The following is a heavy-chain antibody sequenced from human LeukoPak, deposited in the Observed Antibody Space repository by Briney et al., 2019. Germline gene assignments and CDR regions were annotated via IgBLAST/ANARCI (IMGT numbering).Heavy chain of an antibody. CDR1: GFTLTTNS. Sequence: GGSLTLSCVVSGFTLTTNSMNWVRQAPGKGLEWLSGLTENVGADNVGTPFYAESVRARFTISRDNSKNTLFLHLNSLRAEDAAMYYCSSGPLGDGYWGQGTMVTVSS. CDR2: LTENVGADNVGTP. D-gene: IGHD2-21*02. J-gene: IGHJ3*01. V-gene: IGHV3-23*01. CDR3: SSGPLGDGY.